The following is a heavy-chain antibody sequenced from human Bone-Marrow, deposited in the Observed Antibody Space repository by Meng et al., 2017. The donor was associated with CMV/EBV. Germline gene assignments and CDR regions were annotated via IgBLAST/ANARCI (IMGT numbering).Heavy chain of an antibody. CDR1: GYSFTSYW. D-gene: IGHD6-19*01. CDR3: ARTNHRIAVAPFAGDRWFDP. Sequence: GESLKISCKGSGYSFTSYWIGWVRQMPGKGLEWMGIIYPGDSDTRYSPSFQGPVTISADKSNSTAYLKWSSLKASETAMYYCARTNHRIAVAPFAGDRWFDPWGQGTLVTVSS. V-gene: IGHV5-51*01. J-gene: IGHJ5*02. CDR2: IYPGDSDT.